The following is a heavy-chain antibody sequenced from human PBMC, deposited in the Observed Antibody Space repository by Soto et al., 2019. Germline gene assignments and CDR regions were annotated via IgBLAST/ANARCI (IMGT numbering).Heavy chain of an antibody. CDR3: ARDYYDSSGYYNYFDY. J-gene: IGHJ4*02. CDR1: GFTFSSYA. Sequence: WGALRLPCAASGFTFSSYAMHWGRQAPGKGLEWVAVISYDGSNKYYADSVKGRFTISRDNSKNTLYLQMNSLRAEDTAVYYCARDYYDSSGYYNYFDYWGQGTLVTSPQ. V-gene: IGHV3-30-3*01. CDR2: ISYDGSNK. D-gene: IGHD3-22*01.